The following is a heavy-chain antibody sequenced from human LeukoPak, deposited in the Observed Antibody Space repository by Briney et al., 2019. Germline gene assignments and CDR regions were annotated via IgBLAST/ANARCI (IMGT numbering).Heavy chain of an antibody. Sequence: GESLKISCKGSGYSFASHWIGWVRQMPGKGLEWMGIIYPGDSDTRYSPSFQGQVTISADKSISTAYLQWSSLKASDTAMYYCARRPYCSSTSCSPDYWGQGTLVTVSS. CDR1: GYSFASHW. CDR2: IYPGDSDT. V-gene: IGHV5-51*01. D-gene: IGHD2-2*01. CDR3: ARRPYCSSTSCSPDY. J-gene: IGHJ4*02.